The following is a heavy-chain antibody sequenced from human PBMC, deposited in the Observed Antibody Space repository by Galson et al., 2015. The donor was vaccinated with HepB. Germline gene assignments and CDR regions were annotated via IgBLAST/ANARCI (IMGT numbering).Heavy chain of an antibody. CDR3: ARGSGGLEWLPYDAFDI. CDR2: ISSSSSYI. Sequence: SLRLSCAASGFTFNSYNMNWVRQAPGKGLEWVSSISSSSSYIYYADSVKGRFTISRDNAKNSLYLQMNSLRAEDTAVYYCARGSGGLEWLPYDAFDIWGQGTMVTVSS. V-gene: IGHV3-21*01. D-gene: IGHD3-3*01. CDR1: GFTFNSYN. J-gene: IGHJ3*02.